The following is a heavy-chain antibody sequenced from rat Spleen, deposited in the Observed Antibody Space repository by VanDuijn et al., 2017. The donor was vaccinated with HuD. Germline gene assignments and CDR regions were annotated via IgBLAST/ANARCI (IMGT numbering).Heavy chain of an antibody. CDR3: ARRHYGYTDYFDY. Sequence: EVQLVESGGGFVQPGRSMKLSCAASGFTFDDYYMAWVRQAPKKGLEWVASITNTGGITYYPDSVKGRFTISRDSAKSTLYLQMNSLRSEDTATYYCARRHYGYTDYFDYWGQGVMVTVSS. CDR1: GFTFDDYY. CDR2: ITNTGGIT. D-gene: IGHD1-9*01. V-gene: IGHV5-25*01. J-gene: IGHJ2*01.